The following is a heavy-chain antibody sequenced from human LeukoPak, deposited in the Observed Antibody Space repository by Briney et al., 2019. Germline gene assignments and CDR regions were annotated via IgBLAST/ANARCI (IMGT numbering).Heavy chain of an antibody. CDR3: ARRGNSSGSLGAFDI. J-gene: IGHJ3*02. CDR1: GGSISTNDYY. CDR2: IYYSGST. Sequence: SETLSLTCSVSGGSISTNDYYWDWIRQPPGMGLEYIGSIYYSGSTYYNPSLKSRVTISVDTSKNQFSLKLSSVTAADMAVYYCARRGNSSGSLGAFDIWGQGTMVTVSS. D-gene: IGHD6-19*01. V-gene: IGHV4-39*01.